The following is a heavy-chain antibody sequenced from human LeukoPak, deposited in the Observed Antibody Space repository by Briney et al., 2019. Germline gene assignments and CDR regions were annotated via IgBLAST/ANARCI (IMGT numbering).Heavy chain of an antibody. Sequence: GGSLRLSCAASGFTVSSNYMSWVRQAPGKGLEWVSVIYSGGSTYYADSVKGRFTISRDNSKNTLYLQMNSLRAEDTAVYYCARNSGTVYCSGGSCCSWDYYGMDVWGQGTTVTVSS. D-gene: IGHD2-15*01. J-gene: IGHJ6*02. CDR2: IYSGGST. CDR3: ARNSGTVYCSGGSCCSWDYYGMDV. V-gene: IGHV3-53*01. CDR1: GFTVSSNY.